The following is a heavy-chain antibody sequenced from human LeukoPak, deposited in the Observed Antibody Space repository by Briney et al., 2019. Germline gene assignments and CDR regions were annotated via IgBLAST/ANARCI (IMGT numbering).Heavy chain of an antibody. Sequence: SETLSLTCTVSGGSISSNYWSWIRQPPGKGLEWIGYIYYTGSTNYNPSLKSRVTISVDTSKNHSSLKLSSVTAADTAVYYCARHTSYGGXSXFGYWGQGTLVTVSS. CDR2: IYYTGST. D-gene: IGHD4-23*01. CDR3: ARHTSYGGXSXFGY. J-gene: IGHJ4*02. CDR1: GGSISSNY. V-gene: IGHV4-59*08.